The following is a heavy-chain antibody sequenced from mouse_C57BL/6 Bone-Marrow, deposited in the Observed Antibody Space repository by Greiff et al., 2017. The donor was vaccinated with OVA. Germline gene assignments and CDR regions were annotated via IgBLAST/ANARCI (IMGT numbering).Heavy chain of an antibody. CDR3: ARINSSGYVGAMDY. D-gene: IGHD3-2*02. CDR2: INPNNGGT. Sequence: EVKLVESGPELVKPGASVKIPCKASGYTFTDYNMDWVKQSHGKSLEWIGDINPNNGGTIYNQKFKGKATLTVDKSSSTAYMELRSLTSEDTAVYYCARINSSGYVGAMDYWGQGTSVTVSS. CDR1: GYTFTDYN. V-gene: IGHV1-18*01. J-gene: IGHJ4*01.